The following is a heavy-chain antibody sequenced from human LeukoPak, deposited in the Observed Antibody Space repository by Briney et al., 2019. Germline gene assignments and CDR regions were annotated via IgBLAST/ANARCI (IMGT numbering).Heavy chain of an antibody. J-gene: IGHJ4*02. CDR2: IYSGGST. CDR1: GFTVSSNY. CDR3: ARGQAYYDILTGYYIRGYFDY. Sequence: GGSLRLSCAASGFTVSSNYMSWVRQAPGKGLEWVSVIYSGGSTYYADSVKGRFTLSRDNSKNTLYLQMNSLRAEDTAVYYCARGQAYYDILTGYYIRGYFDYWGQGTLVTACS. D-gene: IGHD3-9*01. V-gene: IGHV3-66*01.